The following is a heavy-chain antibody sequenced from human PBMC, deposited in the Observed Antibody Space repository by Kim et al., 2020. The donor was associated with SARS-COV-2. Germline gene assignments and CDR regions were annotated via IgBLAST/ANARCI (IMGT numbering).Heavy chain of an antibody. D-gene: IGHD3-22*01. V-gene: IGHV3-30*01. Sequence: SAESVRGRITSSRDNSKTPLYLKMNSRRAEDTAVYYCARDYDSSGSGCDYWGQGTLVTVSS. CDR3: ARDYDSSGSGCDY. J-gene: IGHJ4*02.